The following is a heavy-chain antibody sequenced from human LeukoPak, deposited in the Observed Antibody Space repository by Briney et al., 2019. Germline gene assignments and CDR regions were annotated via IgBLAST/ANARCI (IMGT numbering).Heavy chain of an antibody. V-gene: IGHV3-7*03. CDR3: ARVTSSSGYQTLDY. CDR2: IKEDESEK. CDR1: GFTFSNYW. Sequence: PGGSLRLSCAASGFTFSNYWMSWVRQAPGNGPEWVANIKEDESEKNYVSSVKDRFTISRDNAKNSLYLQMNSLRAEDTAVYYCARVTSSSGYQTLDYWGQGTLVTVSS. D-gene: IGHD3-22*01. J-gene: IGHJ4*02.